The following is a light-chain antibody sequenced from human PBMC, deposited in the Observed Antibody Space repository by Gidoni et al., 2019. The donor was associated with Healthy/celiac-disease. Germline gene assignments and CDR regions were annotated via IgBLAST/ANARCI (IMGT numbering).Light chain of an antibody. Sequence: SYELTQPPSVSVSPGQTARITCPGDALPKQYAYWYQQKPGQAPVLVIYKDSERPSGIPERFSGSSSGTTVTLTISGVQAEDEADYYCQSADSSGTLNWVFGGGTKLTVL. J-gene: IGLJ3*02. CDR3: QSADSSGTLNWV. CDR2: KDS. CDR1: ALPKQY. V-gene: IGLV3-25*02.